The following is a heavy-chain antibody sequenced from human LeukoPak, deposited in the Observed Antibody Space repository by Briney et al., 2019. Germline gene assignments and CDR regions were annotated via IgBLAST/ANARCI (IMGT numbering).Heavy chain of an antibody. CDR2: IYPGDSNT. CDR1: GYSFTSYW. CDR3: ARQTTLSRGWYFDL. V-gene: IGHV5-51*01. D-gene: IGHD4-17*01. J-gene: IGHJ2*01. Sequence: GESLKISCKGSGYSFTSYWIAWVRQMPGKGLELMGIIYPGDSNTKYSPSFQGQVTISADKSFTTACLQWASLKAADSAMYYCARQTTLSRGWYFDLWGLGTLVTVSS.